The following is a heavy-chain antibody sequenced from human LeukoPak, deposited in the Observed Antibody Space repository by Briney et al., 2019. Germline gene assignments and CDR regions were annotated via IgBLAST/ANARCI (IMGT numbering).Heavy chain of an antibody. CDR3: ARPVLKGPDNCGY. CDR1: GYTFTGYY. V-gene: IGHV1-2*06. Sequence: ASVKVSCKASGYTFTGYYMHWVRQAPGQGLEWMGRINPNSGGTNYAQKFQGRVTMTRDTSISTAYMELSRLRSDDTAVYSCARPVLKGPDNCGYWGQGTLVTVSS. CDR2: INPNSGGT. D-gene: IGHD1-20*01. J-gene: IGHJ4*02.